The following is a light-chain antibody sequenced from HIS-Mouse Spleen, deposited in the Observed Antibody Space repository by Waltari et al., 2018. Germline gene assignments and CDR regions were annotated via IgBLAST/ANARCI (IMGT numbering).Light chain of an antibody. J-gene: IGLJ2*01. CDR1: SSDVGSYNL. CDR3: CSYAGSKV. CDR2: EGS. V-gene: IGLV2-23*01. Sequence: QSALTQPASVSGSPGQSITISCTGTSSDVGSYNLFSWYQQHPGKAPKLMTYEGSKRPSGVSNRFSGSKSGNTASLTISGLQAEDEADYYCCSYAGSKVFGGGTKLTVL.